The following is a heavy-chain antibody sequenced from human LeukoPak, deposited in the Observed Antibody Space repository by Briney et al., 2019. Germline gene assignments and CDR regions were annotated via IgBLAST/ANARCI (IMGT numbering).Heavy chain of an antibody. CDR2: VYYSGST. CDR3: ARLKVADSESFDL. V-gene: IGHV4-59*08. Sequence: PSETLSLTCTVSGGSISSYYWSWIRQPPGKGLEWIGYVYYSGSTNYNPSLKSRVTISQDSSKNQVSLKLASATAADTAIYYCARLKVADSESFDLWGHGTLVTVSS. CDR1: GGSISSYY. J-gene: IGHJ3*01.